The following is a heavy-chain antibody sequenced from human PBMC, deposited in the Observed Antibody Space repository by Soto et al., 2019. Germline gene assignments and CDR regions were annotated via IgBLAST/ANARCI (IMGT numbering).Heavy chain of an antibody. D-gene: IGHD2-2*01. CDR2: TYYRSKWYN. J-gene: IGHJ6*03. Sequence: SQTLSLTCAVSGDSVSSNSAAWNWIRQSPSRGLEWLGRTYYRSKWYNDYAVSVKSRITINPDTSKNQFSLQLNSVTPEDTAVYYCARAISVVVPAAREGYYYYYYMDVWGKGTTVTVSS. V-gene: IGHV6-1*01. CDR3: ARAISVVVPAAREGYYYYYYMDV. CDR1: GDSVSSNSAA.